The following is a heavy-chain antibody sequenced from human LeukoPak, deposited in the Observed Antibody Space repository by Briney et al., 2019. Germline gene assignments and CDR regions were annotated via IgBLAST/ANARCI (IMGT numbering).Heavy chain of an antibody. D-gene: IGHD1-26*01. CDR1: GGSISSGGYD. Sequence: SQTLSLTCTVSGGSISSGGYDWSWIRQHPGKGLEWIGYIYYSGSTYYNPSLKSRVTISVDTSKNQFSLKLSSVTAADTAVYYCASLEVGATTLFDHWGQGTLVTVSS. J-gene: IGHJ4*02. CDR3: ASLEVGATTLFDH. V-gene: IGHV4-31*03. CDR2: IYYSGST.